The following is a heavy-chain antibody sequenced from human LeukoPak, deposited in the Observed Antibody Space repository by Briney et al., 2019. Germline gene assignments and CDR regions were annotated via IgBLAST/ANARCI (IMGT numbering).Heavy chain of an antibody. J-gene: IGHJ6*03. V-gene: IGHV4-39*07. CDR2: IYYSGGT. Sequence: SETLSLTCKVSGDSISSGGYYWGWIRQPPGKGLQWVASIYYSGGTFYNPSLKSRVTISVDTSKNQFSLRLNSMTAADTAVYYCARDARVRGVVGYFYQYMDVWGKGTTVTASS. CDR3: ARDARVRGVVGYFYQYMDV. D-gene: IGHD3-10*01. CDR1: GDSISSGGYY.